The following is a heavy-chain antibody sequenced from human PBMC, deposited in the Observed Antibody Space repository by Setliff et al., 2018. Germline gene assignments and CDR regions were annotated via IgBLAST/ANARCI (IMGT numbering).Heavy chain of an antibody. V-gene: IGHV3-21*01. CDR3: ARVGGHFIRVLDS. CDR1: GFTFSSYS. CDR2: ISSSSSYI. D-gene: IGHD3-10*01. Sequence: GGSLRLSCAASGFTFSSYSMNWVRQAPGKGLEWVSSISSSSSYIYYADSVKGRFTISRDNAKNSLYLQMNSLRAEDTAVYYCARVGGHFIRVLDSWGQGTLVTISS. J-gene: IGHJ4*02.